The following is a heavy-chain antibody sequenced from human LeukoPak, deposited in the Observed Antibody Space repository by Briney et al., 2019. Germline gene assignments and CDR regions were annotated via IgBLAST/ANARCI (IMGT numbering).Heavy chain of an antibody. Sequence: GESLKISCQGSGYRFATYWIGWVRQVPGKGLEWMGIIYPGDSDTRYSPSFQGQVTISPDESISTAYLQWSSLKASDTAMYYCARHPSSSSRDRFDYWGQGTLVTVSS. V-gene: IGHV5-51*01. D-gene: IGHD6-13*01. CDR3: ARHPSSSSRDRFDY. CDR2: IYPGDSDT. J-gene: IGHJ4*02. CDR1: GYRFATYW.